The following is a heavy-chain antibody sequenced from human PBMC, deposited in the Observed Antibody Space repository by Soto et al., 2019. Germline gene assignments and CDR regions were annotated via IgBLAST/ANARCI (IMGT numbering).Heavy chain of an antibody. CDR1: GFTFSSYG. J-gene: IGHJ3*02. V-gene: IGHV3-33*01. D-gene: IGHD2-15*01. Sequence: GGSLRLSCAASGFTFSSYGMHWVRQAPGKGLEWVAVIWYDGSNKYYADSVNGRFTISRDNSKNTLYLQMNSLRAEDTAVYYCARDAPIYCSGGSCFDAFDIWGQGTMVTVSS. CDR3: ARDAPIYCSGGSCFDAFDI. CDR2: IWYDGSNK.